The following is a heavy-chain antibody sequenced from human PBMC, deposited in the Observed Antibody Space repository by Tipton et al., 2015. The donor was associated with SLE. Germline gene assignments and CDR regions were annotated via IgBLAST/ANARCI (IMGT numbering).Heavy chain of an antibody. Sequence: SLRLSCLASGFTFSTYEMNWVRQSPGRGLEWLSYISSSGKNIYYADSVMGRFTISRDDSKNSLYLQMNSLTDEDTAVYYCARGKERDYPLDHWGQGTLVTVSS. CDR3: ARGKERDYPLDH. CDR1: GFTFSTYE. CDR2: ISSSGKNI. J-gene: IGHJ4*02. V-gene: IGHV3-48*03. D-gene: IGHD4-11*01.